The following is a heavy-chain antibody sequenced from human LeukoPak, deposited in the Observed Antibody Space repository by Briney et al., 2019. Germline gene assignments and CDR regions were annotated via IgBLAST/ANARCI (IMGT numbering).Heavy chain of an antibody. CDR3: ARGHTGGVPFGY. J-gene: IGHJ4*02. Sequence: SETLSLTCAVYGGSFSGYYWSWIRQPPGKGLEWIGEINHSGSTNYNPSLKSRVTISVDTSKNQFSLKLSSVTAADTAVYYCARGHTGGVPFGYWGQGTLVTVSS. D-gene: IGHD2-8*02. CDR2: INHSGST. CDR1: GGSFSGYY. V-gene: IGHV4-34*01.